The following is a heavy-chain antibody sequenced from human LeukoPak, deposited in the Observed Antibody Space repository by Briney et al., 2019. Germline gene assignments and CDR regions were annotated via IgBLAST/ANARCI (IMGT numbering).Heavy chain of an antibody. V-gene: IGHV3-23*01. D-gene: IGHD3-10*01. CDR3: AKRGVVIRVFLVGFHKEAYYFDS. CDR2: LSGSGGGT. J-gene: IGHJ4*02. Sequence: GGSLRLSCAVSGITLSNYGMSWVRQPPGKGLEWVAGLSGSGGGTNYADSVQGRFTTSRDNPKNTLYLQMNSLRAEDTAVYFCAKRGVVIRVFLVGFHKEAYYFDSWGQGALVTVSS. CDR1: GITLSNYG.